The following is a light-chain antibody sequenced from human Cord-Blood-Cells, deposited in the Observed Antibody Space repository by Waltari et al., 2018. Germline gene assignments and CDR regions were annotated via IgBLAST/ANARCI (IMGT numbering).Light chain of an antibody. CDR3: QQSYSTPRALT. Sequence: DIQMTQSPSSLSASVGDRVTITCRASQSISSYLNWYQQKPGKAPKLLIYAASNLQSGVPSRFSGSGSGTDFTLTISSLQPEDFATYYCQQSYSTPRALTFGGGTKVEIK. J-gene: IGKJ4*01. CDR1: QSISSY. V-gene: IGKV1-39*01. CDR2: AAS.